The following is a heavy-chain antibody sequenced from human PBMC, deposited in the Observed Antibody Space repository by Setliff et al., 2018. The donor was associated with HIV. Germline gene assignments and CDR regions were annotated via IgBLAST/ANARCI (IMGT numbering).Heavy chain of an antibody. J-gene: IGHJ5*02. CDR2: IIPFFGTA. D-gene: IGHD6-19*01. CDR1: GGTFSSYA. Sequence: SVKVSCKASGGTFSSYAISWVRQAPGQGLEWMGGIIPFFGTANYAQKFQGRVTITADESTSTAYLEVSSLRSEDTAVYYCARDPGEGGGGWYSDGDNWFDPWGQGTLVTVSS. V-gene: IGHV1-69*13. CDR3: ARDPGEGGGGWYSDGDNWFDP.